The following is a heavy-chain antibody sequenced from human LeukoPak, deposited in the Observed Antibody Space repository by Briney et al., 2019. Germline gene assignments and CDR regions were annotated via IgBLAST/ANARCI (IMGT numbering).Heavy chain of an antibody. D-gene: IGHD3-10*01. Sequence: PGGSLRLSCAASGFTFSSYSMNWVRQAPGKGLEWVSYISSSSSTIYYADSVKGRFTISRDNAKNSLYLQMNSLRAEDTAVYYCARGPRVRGVMYLDRRKSSRYYYYGMDVWGQGTTVTVSS. J-gene: IGHJ6*02. CDR3: ARGPRVRGVMYLDRRKSSRYYYYGMDV. CDR1: GFTFSSYS. CDR2: ISSSSSTI. V-gene: IGHV3-48*04.